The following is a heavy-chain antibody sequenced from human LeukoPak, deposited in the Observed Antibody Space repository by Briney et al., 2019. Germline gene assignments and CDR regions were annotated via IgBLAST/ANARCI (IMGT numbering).Heavy chain of an antibody. V-gene: IGHV4-59*01. CDR3: ARLIAAYYYDSSGYFDY. CDR1: GGSISSYY. J-gene: IGHJ4*02. CDR2: IYYSGST. D-gene: IGHD3-22*01. Sequence: SETLSLTCTVPGGSISSYYWSWIRQPPGKGLEWIGYIYYSGSTNYNPSLKSRVTISVDTSKNQFSLKLSSVTAADTAVYYCARLIAAYYYDSSGYFDYWGQGTLVTVSS.